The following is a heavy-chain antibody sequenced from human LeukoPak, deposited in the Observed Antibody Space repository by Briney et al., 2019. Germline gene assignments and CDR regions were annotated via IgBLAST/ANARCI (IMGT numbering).Heavy chain of an antibody. CDR2: IYTSGST. CDR3: ARVLYGSGSYDY. D-gene: IGHD3-10*01. V-gene: IGHV4-4*07. J-gene: IGHJ4*02. Sequence: SETLSLTXTVSGGSISSYYWSWIRQPAGKGLEWIGRIYTSGSTNYNPSLKSRVTMSVDTSKNQFSLKLSSVAAADTAVYYCARVLYGSGSYDYWGQGTLVTVSS. CDR1: GGSISSYY.